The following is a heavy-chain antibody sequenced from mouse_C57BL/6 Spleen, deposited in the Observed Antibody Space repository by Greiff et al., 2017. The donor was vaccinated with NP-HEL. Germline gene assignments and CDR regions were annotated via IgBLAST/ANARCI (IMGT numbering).Heavy chain of an antibody. D-gene: IGHD4-1*01. CDR1: GFTFSSYA. Sequence: EVKLMESGGGLVKPGGSLKLSCAASGFTFSSYAMSWVRQTPEKRLEWVATISDGGSYTYYPDNVKGRFTISRDNAKNNLYLQMSHLKSEDTAMYYGARDWEGYYFDYWGQGTTLTVTS. CDR3: ARDWEGYYFDY. J-gene: IGHJ2*01. V-gene: IGHV5-4*01. CDR2: ISDGGSYT.